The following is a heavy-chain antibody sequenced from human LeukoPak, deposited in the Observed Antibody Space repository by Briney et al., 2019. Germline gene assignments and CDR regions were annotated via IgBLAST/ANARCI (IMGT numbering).Heavy chain of an antibody. J-gene: IGHJ4*02. CDR1: GFTFSSYA. CDR3: AKGRPITMVRGVLFDY. CDR2: ISGSGGST. V-gene: IGHV3-23*01. Sequence: GGSLGLSCAASGFTFSSYAMSWVRQAPGKGLEWVSAISGSGGSTYYADSVKGRFTISRDNSKNTLYLQMNSLRAEDTAVYYCAKGRPITMVRGVLFDYWGQGTLVTVSS. D-gene: IGHD3-10*01.